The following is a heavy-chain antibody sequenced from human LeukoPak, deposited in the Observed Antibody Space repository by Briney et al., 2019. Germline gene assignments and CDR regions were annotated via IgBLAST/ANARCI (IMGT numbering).Heavy chain of an antibody. CDR3: ARHANYYGSGSYPYYFDY. D-gene: IGHD3-10*01. CDR2: INHSGST. Sequence: SETLSLTCGVFSGSFSGYYWSWVRQAPGKGLEWIGEINHSGSTNFNPSLAGRLSLSVDTSKNQFSLKLSSVTAADTAVYYCARHANYYGSGSYPYYFDYWGQGTLVTVSS. V-gene: IGHV4-34*01. J-gene: IGHJ4*02. CDR1: SGSFSGYY.